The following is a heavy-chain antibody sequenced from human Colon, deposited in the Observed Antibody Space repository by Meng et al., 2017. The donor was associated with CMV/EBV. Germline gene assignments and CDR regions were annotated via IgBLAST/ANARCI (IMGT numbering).Heavy chain of an antibody. V-gene: IGHV3-74*01. CDR2: ILNDGSGT. CDR1: GFTFRNYW. J-gene: IGHJ4*02. CDR3: ARGAGGFDY. Sequence: GESLKISCVASGFTFRNYWMHWVRQSPGKGLVWVSHILNDGSGTGYADSVKGRFTISRDNAKNTQYLQMDSLRVEDTAVYYCARGAGGFDYWGQGTRVTVSS. D-gene: IGHD3-10*01.